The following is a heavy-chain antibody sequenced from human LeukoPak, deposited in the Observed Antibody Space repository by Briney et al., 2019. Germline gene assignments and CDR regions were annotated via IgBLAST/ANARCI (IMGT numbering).Heavy chain of an antibody. J-gene: IGHJ4*02. D-gene: IGHD3-22*01. CDR1: GGSFSGYY. Sequence: SETLSLTCAVYGGSFSGYYWSWIRQPPGKGLEWIGEINHSGSTNYNPSLKSRVTISVDTSKNQFSLKLSSVTAADTAVYYCARKPTWSSGNYDYWGQGTLVTVSS. CDR2: INHSGST. V-gene: IGHV4-34*01. CDR3: ARKPTWSSGNYDY.